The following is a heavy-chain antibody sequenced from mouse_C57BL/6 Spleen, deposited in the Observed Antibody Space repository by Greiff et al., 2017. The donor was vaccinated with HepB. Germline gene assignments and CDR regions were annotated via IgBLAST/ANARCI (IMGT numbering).Heavy chain of an antibody. CDR2: ISYDGSN. J-gene: IGHJ3*01. CDR3: ARAHYDYDRAFAY. Sequence: ESGPGLVKPSQSLSLTCSVTGYSITSGYYWNWIRQFPGNKLEWMGYISYDGSNNYNPSLKNRISITRDTSKNQFFLKLNSVTTEDTATYYCARAHYDYDRAFAYWGQGTLVTVSA. D-gene: IGHD2-4*01. V-gene: IGHV3-6*01. CDR1: GYSITSGYY.